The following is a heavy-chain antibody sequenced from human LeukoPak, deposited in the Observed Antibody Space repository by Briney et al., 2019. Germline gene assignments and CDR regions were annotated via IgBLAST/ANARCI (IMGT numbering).Heavy chain of an antibody. CDR1: GGSFSGYY. CDR2: INHSGST. Sequence: PSETLSLTCAVYGGSFSGYYWSWIRQPPGKGLGWIGEINHSGSTNYNPSLKSRVTISVDTSKNQFSLKLSSVTAADTAVYYCARGRVVGATSPSLVWGQGTTVTVSS. CDR3: ARGRVVGATSPSLV. V-gene: IGHV4-34*01. J-gene: IGHJ6*02. D-gene: IGHD1-26*01.